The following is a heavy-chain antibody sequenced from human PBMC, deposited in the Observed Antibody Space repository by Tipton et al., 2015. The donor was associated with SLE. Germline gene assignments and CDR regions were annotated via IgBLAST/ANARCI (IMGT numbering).Heavy chain of an antibody. J-gene: IGHJ5*02. CDR1: GFTFSSYS. Sequence: SLRLSCAASGFTFSSYSMNWVRQAPGKGMEWVSSISSSSSYIYYADSVKGRFTISRDNAKNSLYLQMNSLRAEDTAVYYCAREAVLIQDNSWFDHWGQGTLVTVSS. D-gene: IGHD2-21*01. V-gene: IGHV3-21*04. CDR2: ISSSSSYI. CDR3: AREAVLIQDNSWFDH.